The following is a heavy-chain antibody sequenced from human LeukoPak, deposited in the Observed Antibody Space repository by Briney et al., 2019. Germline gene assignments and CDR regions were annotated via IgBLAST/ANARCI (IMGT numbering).Heavy chain of an antibody. D-gene: IGHD2-15*01. CDR1: GGSFSGYY. J-gene: IGHJ6*04. CDR2: INHSGST. CDR3: ARAPYCSGGSCYFLYYYYYGMDV. V-gene: IGHV4-34*01. Sequence: SETLSLTCAVYGGSFSGYYWSWIRQPPGKGLEWIGEINHSGSTNYNPSLKSRATISVDTSKNQFSLKLSSVTAADTAVYYCARAPYCSGGSCYFLYYYYYGMDVWGKGTTVTVSS.